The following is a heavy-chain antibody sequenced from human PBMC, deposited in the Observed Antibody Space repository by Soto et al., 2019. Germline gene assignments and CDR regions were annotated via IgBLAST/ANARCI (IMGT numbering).Heavy chain of an antibody. Sequence: GGSLRLSCAASGFTFNSYAMSWVRQAPGKGLEWVSAISGSGGSTYYADSVKGRFTISRDNSKNTLYLQMNSLRAEDTAIYYCAKLVGHFWSGYPSDYWGQGTLAPVSS. CDR3: AKLVGHFWSGYPSDY. CDR1: GFTFNSYA. CDR2: ISGSGGST. J-gene: IGHJ4*02. V-gene: IGHV3-23*01. D-gene: IGHD3-3*02.